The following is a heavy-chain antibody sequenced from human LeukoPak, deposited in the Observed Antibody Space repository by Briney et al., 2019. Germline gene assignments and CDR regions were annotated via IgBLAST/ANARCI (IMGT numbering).Heavy chain of an antibody. CDR3: ARSYSSGWSEGFDY. J-gene: IGHJ4*02. V-gene: IGHV4-34*01. CDR1: GGSFSGYY. Sequence: SETLSLTCAVYGGSFSGYYWSWIRQPPGKGLEWIGEINHSGSTNYNPSLKSRVTISVDTSKNQFSLKLSSVTAADTAVYYCARSYSSGWSEGFDYWGQGTLVTVSS. D-gene: IGHD6-19*01. CDR2: INHSGST.